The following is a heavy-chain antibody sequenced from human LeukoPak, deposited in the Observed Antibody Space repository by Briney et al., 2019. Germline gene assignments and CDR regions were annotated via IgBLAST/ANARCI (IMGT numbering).Heavy chain of an antibody. Sequence: SVKVSCKASGGTFSSYAISWVRQAPGQGLEWMAGIIPIVRTTNYAQKFQGRVTITADESTSTTYMELSSLRSEDTAVYYCARAAGSAWEYFDYWGQGTLVTVSS. D-gene: IGHD1-26*01. V-gene: IGHV1-69*13. CDR3: ARAAGSAWEYFDY. J-gene: IGHJ4*02. CDR2: IIPIVRTT. CDR1: GGTFSSYA.